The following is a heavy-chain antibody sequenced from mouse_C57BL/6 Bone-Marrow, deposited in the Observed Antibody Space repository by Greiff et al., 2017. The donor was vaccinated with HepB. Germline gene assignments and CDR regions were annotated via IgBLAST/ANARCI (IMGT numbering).Heavy chain of an antibody. J-gene: IGHJ2*01. CDR3: ASKYLSNYVYYDY. D-gene: IGHD2-5*01. CDR2: IDPSDSYT. Sequence: VQLQQPGAELVMPGASVKLSCKASGYTFTSYWMHWVKQRPGQGLEWIGDIDPSDSYTNYNQKFKGKSTLTVDKSSSTAYMQLSSLTSEDSAVYYCASKYLSNYVYYDYWGQGTTLTVSS. CDR1: GYTFTSYW. V-gene: IGHV1-69*01.